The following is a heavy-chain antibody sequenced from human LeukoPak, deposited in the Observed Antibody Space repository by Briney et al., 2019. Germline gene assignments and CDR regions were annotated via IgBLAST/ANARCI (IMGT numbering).Heavy chain of an antibody. CDR1: GGSISSYY. CDR3: ARESGYYYDTSGYTFDY. Sequence: PSETLSLTCTVSGGSISSYYWSWIRQPPGKGLEWIGYIYYSGSTNYNPSLKSRVTISVDTSKNQFSLKLNSVTAADTAVYYCARESGYYYDTSGYTFDYWGQGILVTVSS. CDR2: IYYSGST. D-gene: IGHD3-22*01. V-gene: IGHV4-59*01. J-gene: IGHJ4*02.